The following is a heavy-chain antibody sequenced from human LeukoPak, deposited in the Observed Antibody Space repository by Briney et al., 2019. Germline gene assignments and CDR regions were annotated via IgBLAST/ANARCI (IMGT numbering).Heavy chain of an antibody. D-gene: IGHD6-19*01. Sequence: GGSLRLSCEASGFTFSSYWMSWVRQAPGKGLEWVANIKQDGSEKYYVDSVKGRFTISRDNAKNSLYLQMNSLRAEDTAVYYCARDLRRFGAVAGLYWGQGTLVTVSS. CDR1: GFTFSSYW. V-gene: IGHV3-7*01. CDR2: IKQDGSEK. J-gene: IGHJ4*02. CDR3: ARDLRRFGAVAGLY.